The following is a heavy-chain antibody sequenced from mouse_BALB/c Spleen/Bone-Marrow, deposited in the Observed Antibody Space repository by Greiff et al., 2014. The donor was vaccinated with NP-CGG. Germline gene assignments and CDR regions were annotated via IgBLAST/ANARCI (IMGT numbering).Heavy chain of an antibody. J-gene: IGHJ3*01. CDR3: ARNYPFAY. D-gene: IGHD2-1*01. CDR1: GFNIKDSY. V-gene: IGHV14-3*02. CDR2: IDPAKGNT. Sequence: EVQLPESGAELVKPGASVKLSCTASGFNIKDSYLHWVKQRPEQGLDWIGRIDPAKGNTNYDPKFQGKATITADTSSNTAYLQLSSLTSEDTAVYFCARNYPFAYWGQGTLVTVSA.